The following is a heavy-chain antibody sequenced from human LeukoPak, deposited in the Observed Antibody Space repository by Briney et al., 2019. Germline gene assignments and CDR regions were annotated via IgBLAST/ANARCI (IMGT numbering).Heavy chain of an antibody. CDR3: ARGDDFWSGYPLDY. Sequence: SETLSLTCTVSGGSISSSSYYWGWIRQPAGKGLEWIGRIYTSGSTNYNPSLKSRVTISVDTSKNQFSLKLSSVTAADTAVYYCARGDDFWSGYPLDYWGQGTLVTVSS. CDR1: GGSISSSSYY. CDR2: IYTSGST. D-gene: IGHD3-3*01. J-gene: IGHJ4*02. V-gene: IGHV4-61*02.